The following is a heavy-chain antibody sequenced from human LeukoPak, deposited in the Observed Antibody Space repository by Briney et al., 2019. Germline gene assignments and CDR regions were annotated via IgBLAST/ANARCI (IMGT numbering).Heavy chain of an antibody. D-gene: IGHD3-22*01. CDR1: GFTFSSYA. Sequence: GGSLRLSCAAPGFTFSSYAMSWVRQAPGKGLEWVSAISGSGGSTYYADSVKGRFTISRDNSKNTLYLQMNSLRAEDTAVYYCAKEGHYYDSSGYQGVLYYFDYWGQGTLVTVSS. V-gene: IGHV3-23*01. CDR3: AKEGHYYDSSGYQGVLYYFDY. J-gene: IGHJ4*02. CDR2: ISGSGGST.